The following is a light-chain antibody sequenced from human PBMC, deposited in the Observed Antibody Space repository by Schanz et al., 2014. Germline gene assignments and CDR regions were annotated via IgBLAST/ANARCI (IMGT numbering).Light chain of an antibody. J-gene: IGKJ1*01. CDR1: QSISSW. Sequence: DIQMTQSPSTLAASVGDRVTISCRASQSISSWLAWYQQAPGKAPTLLIYDASDLASGVPSRFSGRGSGTEFNLTISSLQPDDFATYYCQRYYSGRGFGQGTKVEIK. V-gene: IGKV1-5*01. CDR2: DAS. CDR3: QRYYSGRG.